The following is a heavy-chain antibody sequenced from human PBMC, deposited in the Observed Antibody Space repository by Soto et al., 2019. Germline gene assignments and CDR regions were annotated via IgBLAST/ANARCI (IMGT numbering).Heavy chain of an antibody. CDR3: ARDVDNALTGLSDALDV. D-gene: IGHD3-9*01. J-gene: IGHJ3*01. CDR2: ITTSSSPT. Sequence: GGSLRLSCAASGFTFSDYSMNWVRQAPGKGLEWVSYITTSSSPTYYADSVKGRFTISRDNVKNSLYLQMNSLRDEDTAVYYCARDVDNALTGLSDALDVWGQRTKVTVSS. CDR1: GFTFSDYS. V-gene: IGHV3-48*02.